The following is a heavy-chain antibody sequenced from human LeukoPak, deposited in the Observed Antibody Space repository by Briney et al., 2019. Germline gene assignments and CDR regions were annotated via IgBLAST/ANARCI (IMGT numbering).Heavy chain of an antibody. CDR1: GGSISSYY. D-gene: IGHD2/OR15-2a*01. J-gene: IGHJ4*02. CDR2: ISDIGSI. V-gene: IGHV4-59*08. Sequence: SETLSLTCTVSGGSISSYYWSWIRQPPGKGLEWIAHISDIGSINYNPSLKSRVTISLDTSKNQFSLKLSSVTAADTAVYYYAGHHPRNTVDFWGQGTLVTVSS. CDR3: AGHHPRNTVDF.